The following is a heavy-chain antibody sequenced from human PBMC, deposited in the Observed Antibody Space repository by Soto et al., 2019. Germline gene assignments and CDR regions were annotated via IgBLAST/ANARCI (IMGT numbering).Heavy chain of an antibody. CDR2: IWYDGSNK. CDR1: GFTFSSYG. V-gene: IGHV3-33*01. Sequence: SGGSLRLSYAASGFTFSSYGMHWVRQAPGKGLEWVAVIWYDGSNKYYADSVKGRFTISRDNSKNTLYLQMNSLRAEDTAVYYCARDRVQGYYYYYGMDVWGQGTTVTVSS. CDR3: ARDRVQGYYYYYGMDV. J-gene: IGHJ6*02. D-gene: IGHD1-1*01.